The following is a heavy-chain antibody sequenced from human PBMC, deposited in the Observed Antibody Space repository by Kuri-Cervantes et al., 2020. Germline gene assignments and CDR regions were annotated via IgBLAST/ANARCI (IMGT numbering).Heavy chain of an antibody. D-gene: IGHD3-9*01. CDR1: GGSISSYY. CDR3: ARTPQAKSLDWFKGVVNAYYLIDA. V-gene: IGHV4-59*01. CDR2: IYYSGST. J-gene: IGHJ5*01. Sequence: SETLSLTCTVSGGSISSYYWSWIRQPPGKGLEWIGYIYYSGSTNYNPSLKSRVTISVDTSKNQFSLKLSSVTAADTAVYYCARTPQAKSLDWFKGVVNAYYLIDAWGQGTLVTVSS.